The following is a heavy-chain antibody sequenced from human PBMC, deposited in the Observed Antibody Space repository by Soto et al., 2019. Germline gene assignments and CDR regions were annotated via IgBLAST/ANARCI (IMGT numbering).Heavy chain of an antibody. Sequence: SETLSLTCAVYGGSFSGYYWSWIRQPPGKGLEWIGEINHSGSTNYNPSLKSRVTISVDTSKNQFSLKLSSVTAADTAVYYCARVVGIQLWSRGWFDPWGQGTLVTVSS. V-gene: IGHV4-34*01. CDR1: GGSFSGYY. J-gene: IGHJ5*02. CDR3: ARVVGIQLWSRGWFDP. CDR2: INHSGST. D-gene: IGHD5-18*01.